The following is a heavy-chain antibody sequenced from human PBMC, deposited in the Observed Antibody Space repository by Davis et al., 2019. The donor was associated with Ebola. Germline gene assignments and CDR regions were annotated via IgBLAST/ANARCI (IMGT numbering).Heavy chain of an antibody. D-gene: IGHD4-11*01. J-gene: IGHJ4*02. CDR3: ARLSYDYSNSLRGAAVDY. CDR2: IDPSDSYT. CDR1: GYSFTSYW. V-gene: IGHV5-10-1*01. Sequence: GESLKISCMGSGYSFTSYWISWVRQLPGKGLEWMGMIDPSDSYTNYSPSFQGHVTISADKSISTAYLQWSSLKASDTAMYYCARLSYDYSNSLRGAAVDYWGQGTLVTVSS.